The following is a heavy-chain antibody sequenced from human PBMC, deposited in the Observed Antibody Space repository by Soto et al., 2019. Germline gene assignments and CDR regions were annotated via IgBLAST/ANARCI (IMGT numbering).Heavy chain of an antibody. Sequence: SETLSLTCTVSGGSISSYYWSWIRQPPGKGLEWIGYIYYSGSTNYNPSLKSRVTISVDTSKNQFSLKLSSVTAADTAVYYCAGRYYYDSSGARFDYWGQGTLVTVSS. CDR3: AGRYYYDSSGARFDY. J-gene: IGHJ4*02. CDR2: IYYSGST. V-gene: IGHV4-59*01. D-gene: IGHD3-22*01. CDR1: GGSISSYY.